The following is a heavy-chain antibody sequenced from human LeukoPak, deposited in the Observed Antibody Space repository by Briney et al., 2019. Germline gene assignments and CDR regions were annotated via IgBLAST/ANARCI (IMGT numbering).Heavy chain of an antibody. V-gene: IGHV3-9*01. D-gene: IGHD3-3*01. CDR1: GLTFDDYA. J-gene: IGHJ4*02. Sequence: GRSLRLSCAASGLTFDDYAMHWVRQAPGKGLEWVSGISWNIDSIVYAHSVKGRFTIYRDNAKNSLYLQMNSLRAEDTALYYCEKDGALNYDFWSGYYYFDYWGQGSLVTVSS. CDR3: EKDGALNYDFWSGYYYFDY. CDR2: ISWNIDSI.